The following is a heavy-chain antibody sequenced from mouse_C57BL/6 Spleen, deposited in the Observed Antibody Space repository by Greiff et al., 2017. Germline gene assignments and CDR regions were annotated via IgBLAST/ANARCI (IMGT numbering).Heavy chain of an antibody. CDR1: GYTFTDYY. V-gene: IGHV1-26*01. J-gene: IGHJ2*01. CDR2: INPNNGGT. D-gene: IGHD2-2*01. Sequence: EVQLQQSGPELVKPGASVKISCKASGYTFTDYYMNWVKQSHGKSLEWIGDINPNNGGTSYNQKFKGKATLTVDKSSSTAYMELRSLTSEDSAVYYCARYDGYPFDYWGQGTTRTVSS. CDR3: ARYDGYPFDY.